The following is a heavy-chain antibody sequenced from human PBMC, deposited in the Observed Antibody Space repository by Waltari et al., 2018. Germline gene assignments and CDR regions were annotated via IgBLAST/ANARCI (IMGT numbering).Heavy chain of an antibody. Sequence: EVQLLESGGGLVQPGGSLRLSCAASGFTFSSYAMSWVRQAPGKGLELVSVIYSGGSTYYADSVKGRFTISRDNSKNTLYLQMNSLRAEDTAVYYCAKGETVAAAGPLDYWGQGTLVTVSS. CDR1: GFTFSSYA. J-gene: IGHJ4*02. V-gene: IGHV3-23*03. D-gene: IGHD6-13*01. CDR2: IYSGGST. CDR3: AKGETVAAAGPLDY.